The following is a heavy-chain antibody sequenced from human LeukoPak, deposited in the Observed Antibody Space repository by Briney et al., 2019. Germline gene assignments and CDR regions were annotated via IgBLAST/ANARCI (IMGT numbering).Heavy chain of an antibody. CDR1: GGSFSGYY. Sequence: SETLSLTCAVYGGSFSGYYWSWIRQPPGKGLEWIGEINHSGSTSYNPSLKSRVTISVDTSKNQFSLQLNSVTPEDTSVYYCARTGYTGAFDIWGQGTMVTVSS. V-gene: IGHV4-34*01. CDR2: INHSGST. D-gene: IGHD2-2*02. CDR3: ARTGYTGAFDI. J-gene: IGHJ3*02.